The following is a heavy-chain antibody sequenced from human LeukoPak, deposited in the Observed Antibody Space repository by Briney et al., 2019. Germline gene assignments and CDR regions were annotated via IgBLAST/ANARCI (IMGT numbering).Heavy chain of an antibody. CDR2: ISYDGSNK. J-gene: IGHJ4*02. D-gene: IGHD3-3*01. CDR1: GFTFSSYW. V-gene: IGHV3-30*03. CDR3: ARNTLRFLEWLPQDY. Sequence: GGSLRLSCAASGFTFSSYWMSWVRQAPGKGLEWVAVISYDGSNKYYADSVKGRFTISRDNSKNTLYLQMNSPRAEDTAVYYCARNTLRFLEWLPQDYWGQGTLVTVSS.